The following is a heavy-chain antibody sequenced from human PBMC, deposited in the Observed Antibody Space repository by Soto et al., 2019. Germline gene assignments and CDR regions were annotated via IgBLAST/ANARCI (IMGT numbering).Heavy chain of an antibody. Sequence: QVQLVQSGGDVKTPGASVKVSCTSSRYTFTSHGIAWVRQAPGQGLEWMGWISTFNGKTDYAKKFQGRVTMTADTLTSTVHMELRSLRSDDTAVYYCARLLTEGATFREDAFDLWGQGTKVTVSS. D-gene: IGHD1-26*01. V-gene: IGHV1-18*01. J-gene: IGHJ3*01. CDR3: ARLLTEGATFREDAFDL. CDR1: RYTFTSHG. CDR2: ISTFNGKT.